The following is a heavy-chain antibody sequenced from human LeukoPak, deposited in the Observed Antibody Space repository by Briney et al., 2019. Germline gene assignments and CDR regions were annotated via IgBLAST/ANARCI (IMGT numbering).Heavy chain of an antibody. J-gene: IGHJ4*02. D-gene: IGHD5-24*01. Sequence: ASVKVSCKASGYTFTSYAMNWVRQAPGQGLEWMGIINPSGGSTSYAQKFQGRVTMTRDTSTSTVYMELSSLRSEDTAVYYCARVQARRDGYNRYYFDYWGQGTLVTVSS. CDR2: INPSGGST. CDR3: ARVQARRDGYNRYYFDY. CDR1: GYTFTSYA. V-gene: IGHV1-46*01.